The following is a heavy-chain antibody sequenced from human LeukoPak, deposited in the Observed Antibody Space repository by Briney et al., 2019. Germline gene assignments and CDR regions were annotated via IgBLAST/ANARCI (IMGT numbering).Heavy chain of an antibody. D-gene: IGHD1-14*01. Sequence: GGSLRLSCAASGFTFSMHAMSWVRQAPGKGLECVSTTSGSSDIIYYADSVKGRFTISRDNSKNTLYLHMNSLRAEDTAIYYCAKEGRTLPFDYWGQGTLVTVSS. CDR2: TSGSSDII. V-gene: IGHV3-23*01. CDR1: GFTFSMHA. CDR3: AKEGRTLPFDY. J-gene: IGHJ4*02.